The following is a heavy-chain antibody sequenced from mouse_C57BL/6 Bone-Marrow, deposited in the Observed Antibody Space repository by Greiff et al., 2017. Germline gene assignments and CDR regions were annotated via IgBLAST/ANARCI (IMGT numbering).Heavy chain of an antibody. V-gene: IGHV6-6*01. CDR1: GFTFSDAW. CDR2: IRNKANNHAT. CDR3: TPGAMDY. J-gene: IGHJ4*01. Sequence: EVMLVESGGGLVQPGGSMKLSCDASGFTFSDAWLDWVRQSPEQGLEWVAEIRNKANNHATYYAVSVKGRFTISRDDSKSSVYLQMNSLRAEDTCIYYCTPGAMDYWGQGTSVTVSS.